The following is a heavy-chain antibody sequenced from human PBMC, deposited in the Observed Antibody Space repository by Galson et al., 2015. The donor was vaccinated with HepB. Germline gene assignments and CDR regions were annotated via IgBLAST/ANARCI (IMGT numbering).Heavy chain of an antibody. V-gene: IGHV4-39*01. CDR3: ARHDQLLWFGEH. D-gene: IGHD3-10*01. J-gene: IGHJ1*01. CDR1: GGSISSRNYY. Sequence: SETLSLTCTVSGGSISSRNYYWAWIRQPPGKGLEWIGSIYYSGSTYYNPSLNPSLKSRVTISVDTSKNQFSLKLSSVSAADTAVYYCARHDQLLWFGEHWGQGTLVTVSS. CDR2: IYYSGST.